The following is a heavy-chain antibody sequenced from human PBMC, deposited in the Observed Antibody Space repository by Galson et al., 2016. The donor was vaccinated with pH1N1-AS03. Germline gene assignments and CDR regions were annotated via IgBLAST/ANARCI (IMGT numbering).Heavy chain of an antibody. V-gene: IGHV4-59*12. J-gene: IGHJ3*02. CDR3: ARRFVERLLDDLVEAFDM. CDR1: GDSIRSND. Sequence: SETLSLTCSVSGDSIRSNDWSWIRQSPGKGLEFIGYISRSGSTNYNTSLKSRATIPVDTSNSRFSLSLRSATAADTAVYFCARRFVERLLDDLVEAFDMWGQGTMVTVSS. CDR2: ISRSGST. D-gene: IGHD3-3*01.